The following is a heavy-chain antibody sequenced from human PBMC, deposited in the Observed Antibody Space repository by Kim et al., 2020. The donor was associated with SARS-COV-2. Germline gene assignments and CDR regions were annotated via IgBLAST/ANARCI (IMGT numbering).Heavy chain of an antibody. J-gene: IGHJ6*02. CDR3: AREEQQLVLYYGMDV. V-gene: IGHV3-48*02. Sequence: GGSLRLSCAASGFTFSSYSMNWVRQAPGKGLEWVSYISSSSSTIYYADSVKGRFTISRDNAKNSLYLQMNSLRDEDTAVYYCAREEQQLVLYYGMDVWGQGTTVTVSS. CDR1: GFTFSSYS. CDR2: ISSSSSTI. D-gene: IGHD6-13*01.